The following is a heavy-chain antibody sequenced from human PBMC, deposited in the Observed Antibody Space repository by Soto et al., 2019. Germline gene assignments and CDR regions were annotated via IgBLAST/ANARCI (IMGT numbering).Heavy chain of an antibody. D-gene: IGHD5-18*01. CDR1: GFSFAVYW. CDR3: ARQIYGSDTGPNFQYYFDS. V-gene: IGHV5-10-1*01. Sequence: GELQKICWKGSGFSFAVYWIRWVRQKPGKGLEWMGRIDPSDSQTYYSPSLRGHVTISVTKSITTVFLQWSSLRDSDTAMYYCARQIYGSDTGPNFQYYFDSWGQGTPVTVSS. CDR2: IDPSDSQT. J-gene: IGHJ4*02.